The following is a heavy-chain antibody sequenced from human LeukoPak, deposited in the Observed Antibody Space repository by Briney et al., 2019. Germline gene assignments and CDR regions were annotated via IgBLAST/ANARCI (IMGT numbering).Heavy chain of an antibody. CDR1: GFTFSTYA. Sequence: GGSLRLSCAASGFTFSTYAMNWVHQAPGEGRNGFSCITGDSAYIYYADSVKGRFTISRDNAKNSLYLQMNSLRAEDTAVYYCARYGVSSSTSYIDFWGQGTLVTVSS. D-gene: IGHD2-2*01. V-gene: IGHV3-21*01. CDR2: ITGDSAYI. J-gene: IGHJ4*02. CDR3: ARYGVSSSTSYIDF.